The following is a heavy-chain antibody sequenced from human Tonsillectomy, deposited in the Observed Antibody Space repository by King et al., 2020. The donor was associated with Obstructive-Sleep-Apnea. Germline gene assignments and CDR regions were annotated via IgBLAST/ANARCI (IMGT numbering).Heavy chain of an antibody. CDR1: GGSISSSSYY. D-gene: IGHD3-3*01. J-gene: IGHJ5*02. Sequence: LQLQESGPGLVKPSETLSLTCTVSGGSISSSSYYWGWIRQPPGKGLEWIGSIYYSGSTYYNPSLKSRVTISVDTSKNQFSLKLSSVTAADTAVYYCARGYIRLYYDLWSDGWFDPWGQGTLVTVSS. V-gene: IGHV4-39*07. CDR3: ARGYIRLYYDLWSDGWFDP. CDR2: IYYSGST.